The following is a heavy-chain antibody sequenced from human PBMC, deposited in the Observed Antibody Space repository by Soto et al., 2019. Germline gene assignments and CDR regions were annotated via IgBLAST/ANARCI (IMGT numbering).Heavy chain of an antibody. CDR1: GCTFSNYG. CDR3: ANQVQTGH. CDR2: ISYDGGTK. J-gene: IGHJ4*02. Sequence: GGSLRVSCAASGCTFSNYGMHWVRQAPGKGLEWVAVISYDGGTKYYADSVKGRFTISRDNSKNTLYLQMNSLRAEDTAVYYCANQVQTGHWGQGTLVTVSS. D-gene: IGHD1-1*01. V-gene: IGHV3-30*18.